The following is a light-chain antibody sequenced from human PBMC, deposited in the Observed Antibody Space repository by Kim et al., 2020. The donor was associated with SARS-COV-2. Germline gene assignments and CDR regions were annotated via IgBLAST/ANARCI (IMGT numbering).Light chain of an antibody. CDR2: DAS. Sequence: AAAGGDRVNITCRASQSISSWLAWYQQKPGKAPNLLIYDASSLESGVPSRFSGSGSGTDFTLTISSLQPDDFATYYCQHYSTYSTFGQGTKVDIK. V-gene: IGKV1-5*01. CDR3: QHYSTYST. CDR1: QSISSW. J-gene: IGKJ1*01.